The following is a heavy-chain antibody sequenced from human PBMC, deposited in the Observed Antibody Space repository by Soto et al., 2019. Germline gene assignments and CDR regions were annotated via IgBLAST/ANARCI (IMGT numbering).Heavy chain of an antibody. D-gene: IGHD3-16*01. CDR3: AKDRRAGGNSALYFDF. CDR2: ISATGGGT. Sequence: GGSLRLSCAASGFKFSNYAMSWVRQAPGKGLEWVSLISATGGGTYYADSVKGRFTISRDNSRNTLYLQVHSLTAEDTAVYYCAKDRRAGGNSALYFDFWGQGTTVTVSS. V-gene: IGHV3-23*01. J-gene: IGHJ6*02. CDR1: GFKFSNYA.